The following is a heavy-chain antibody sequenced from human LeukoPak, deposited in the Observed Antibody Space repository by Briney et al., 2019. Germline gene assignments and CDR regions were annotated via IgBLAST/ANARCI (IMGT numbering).Heavy chain of an antibody. CDR1: GFTFSSYS. Sequence: GGSLRLSCAASGFTFSSYSMNWVCQAPGKGLEWVSFISSSSTYIHYADSVKGRFTISRDNAKNSMYLQMSSLRAEDTAVYYCARGGYSGYDSVPGYWGQGTLVTVSS. D-gene: IGHD5-12*01. J-gene: IGHJ4*02. CDR2: ISSSSTYI. V-gene: IGHV3-21*01. CDR3: ARGGYSGYDSVPGY.